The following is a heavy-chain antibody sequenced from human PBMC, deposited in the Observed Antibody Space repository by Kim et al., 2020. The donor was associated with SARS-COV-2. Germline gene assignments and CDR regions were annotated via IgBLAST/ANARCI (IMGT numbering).Heavy chain of an antibody. D-gene: IGHD6-19*01. J-gene: IGHJ4*02. Sequence: QKFQGRVTMTRDTSTDTVYMELNSLRSEDTAVYFCARDGNTEVAGTRWVDYWGQGTLVTVSS. V-gene: IGHV1-46*01. CDR3: ARDGNTEVAGTRWVDY.